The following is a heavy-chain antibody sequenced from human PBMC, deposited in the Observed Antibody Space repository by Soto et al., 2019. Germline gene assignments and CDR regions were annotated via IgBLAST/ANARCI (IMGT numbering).Heavy chain of an antibody. V-gene: IGHV1-3*01. J-gene: IGHJ6*03. Sequence: GASVKVSCKASGYTFTSYAMHWVRQAPGQRLEWMGWINAGNGNTKYSQKFQGRVTITRDTSASTAYMELSSLRAEDTAVYYCAKDLYGSGRYYYYYMDVWGKGTTVTVSS. D-gene: IGHD3-10*01. CDR3: AKDLYGSGRYYYYYMDV. CDR1: GYTFTSYA. CDR2: INAGNGNT.